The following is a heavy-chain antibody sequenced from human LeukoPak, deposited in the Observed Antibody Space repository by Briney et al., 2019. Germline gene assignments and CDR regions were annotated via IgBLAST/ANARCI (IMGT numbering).Heavy chain of an antibody. CDR3: ARDPVPAAMDYYYYMDV. Sequence: ASVKVSCKASGYTFTGNFMHWVRQAPGQGLEWMGWINPNSGGTNYAQKFQGRVTMTRDTSISTAYMELSRLRSDDTAVYYCARDPVPAAMDYYYYMDVWGKGTTVTISS. V-gene: IGHV1-2*02. CDR2: INPNSGGT. J-gene: IGHJ6*03. CDR1: GYTFTGNF. D-gene: IGHD2-2*01.